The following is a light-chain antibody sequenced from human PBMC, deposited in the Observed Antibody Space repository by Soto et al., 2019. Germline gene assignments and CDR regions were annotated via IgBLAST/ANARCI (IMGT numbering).Light chain of an antibody. CDR3: QQYGSSLWT. CDR1: QSVSSSY. V-gene: IGKV3-20*01. CDR2: GAS. J-gene: IGKJ1*01. Sequence: EIVLTQSPGTLSLSPGERATLSCRASQSVSSSYLAWYQQKPGQAPRLLIYGASSRATGIPDRFSGSGSGTDFTLTISRLEPEEFAVYYCQQYGSSLWTFGQGNKVEIK.